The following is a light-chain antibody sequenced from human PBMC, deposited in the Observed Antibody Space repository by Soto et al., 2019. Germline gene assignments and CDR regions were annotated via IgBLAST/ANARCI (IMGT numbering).Light chain of an antibody. V-gene: IGKV3-15*01. J-gene: IGKJ4*01. Sequence: EIVLTQSPATLSLSPGERATLSCRASQSVSSNLAWYQQKPGQAPRLLIFGASTRATGIPARFSGSGSGTEFTLTISSLQSEDFATYYCQQYNNWPVTFGGGTKVDIK. CDR2: GAS. CDR1: QSVSSN. CDR3: QQYNNWPVT.